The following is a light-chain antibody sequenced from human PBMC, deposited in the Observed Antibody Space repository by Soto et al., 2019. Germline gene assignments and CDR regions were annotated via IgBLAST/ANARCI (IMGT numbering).Light chain of an antibody. J-gene: IGLJ1*01. V-gene: IGLV2-23*01. Sequence: QSALTQPASVSGSPGQSITISCIGTTSNVGSYNLVSWYQQHPGKAPELMIYEGSKRPSGVSTRFSGSKSGNTASLTISGLQAEDEADYYCRSYAGSGYVFGTGTKLTVL. CDR3: RSYAGSGYV. CDR1: TSNVGSYNL. CDR2: EGS.